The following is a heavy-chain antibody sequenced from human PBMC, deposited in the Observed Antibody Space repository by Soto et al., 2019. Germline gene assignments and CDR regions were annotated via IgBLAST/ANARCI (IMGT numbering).Heavy chain of an antibody. CDR2: INHSGST. J-gene: IGHJ5*02. CDR1: GGSFSGYY. V-gene: IGHV4-34*01. CDR3: ARGLPRYCSGGSCSNWFDP. D-gene: IGHD2-15*01. Sequence: QVQLQQWGAGLLKPSETLSLTCAVYGGSFSGYYWSWIRQPPGKGLEWIGEINHSGSTNYNPSLKSRVTISVDPSKNQFSLKLSSVTAADTAVYYCARGLPRYCSGGSCSNWFDPWGQGTLVTVSS.